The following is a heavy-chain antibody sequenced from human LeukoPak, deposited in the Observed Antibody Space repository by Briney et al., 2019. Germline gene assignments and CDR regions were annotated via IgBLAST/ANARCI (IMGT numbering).Heavy chain of an antibody. D-gene: IGHD1-26*01. CDR2: ISYDGSNK. CDR1: GFTFSSYS. Sequence: GGSLRLSCAASGFTFSSYSMHWVRQAPGKGLEWVAVISYDGSNKYYAGSVKGRVTITRDNSKNTLFLQMNSLRVEDTSVYYCARDRVSGNYYGGYFDYWGQGTLVAVSS. CDR3: ARDRVSGNYYGGYFDY. V-gene: IGHV3-30*04. J-gene: IGHJ4*02.